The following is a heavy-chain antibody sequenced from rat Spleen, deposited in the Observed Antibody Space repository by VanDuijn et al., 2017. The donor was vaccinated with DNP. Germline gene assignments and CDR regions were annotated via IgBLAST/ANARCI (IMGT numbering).Heavy chain of an antibody. D-gene: IGHD3-8*01. CDR3: TSNPHISTAAPFDY. CDR2: SSYDRSDT. CDR1: GFTFSDYY. Sequence: EVQLVESDGGLVQPGRSLKLSCAASGFTFSDYYMAWVRQAPKKGLEWVGTSSYDRSDTYYRNSVKGRFTMSRDNAKSTLYLQMDSLRSEDTATYYCTSNPHISTAAPFDYWGQGVMVTVSS. J-gene: IGHJ2*01. V-gene: IGHV5-7*01.